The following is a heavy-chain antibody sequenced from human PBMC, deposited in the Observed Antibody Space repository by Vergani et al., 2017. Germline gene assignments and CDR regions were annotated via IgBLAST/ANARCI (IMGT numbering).Heavy chain of an antibody. CDR1: GYTFTRYG. CDR2: HSAYNGNT. CDR3: ARVATYNWRNYYGMDV. J-gene: IGHJ6*02. D-gene: IGHD1-1*01. Sequence: QVQLVQSGAEVKKPGASVKVSCKASGYTFTRYGISWVRQATGQGLEWMGWHSAYNGNTNYAQKLQGRVTMTTNTSTSTAYMELRSLRSDDTAVYDCARVATYNWRNYYGMDVWGQGTTVTVSS. V-gene: IGHV1-18*01.